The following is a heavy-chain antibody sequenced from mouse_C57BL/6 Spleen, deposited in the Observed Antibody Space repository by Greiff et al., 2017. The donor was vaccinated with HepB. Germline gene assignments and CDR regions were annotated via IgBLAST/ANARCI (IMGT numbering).Heavy chain of an antibody. Sequence: QVQLQQSGAELVRPGTSVKVSCKASGYAFTNYLIEWVKQRPGQGLEWIGVINPGSGGTNYNEKFKGKATLTADKSSSTAYMQLSSLTSEDSAVYVCARWNYYSNPYAMDYWGQGTSVTVSS. CDR1: GYAFTNYL. D-gene: IGHD2-5*01. CDR3: ARWNYYSNPYAMDY. J-gene: IGHJ4*01. V-gene: IGHV1-54*01. CDR2: INPGSGGT.